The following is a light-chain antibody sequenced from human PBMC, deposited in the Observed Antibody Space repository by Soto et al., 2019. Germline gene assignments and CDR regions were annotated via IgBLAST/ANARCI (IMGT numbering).Light chain of an antibody. V-gene: IGLV1-40*01. Sequence: QSVLTQPPSVSGAPGQRVTISCTGSSSNIGAGYNLHWYRQLPGTAPKLLIYGNSNRPSGVPDRFSGSKSGTSASLAITGIQAEDEADYYCQSYDSSLSGVVFGGGTKLTVL. CDR2: GNS. CDR1: SSNIGAGYN. J-gene: IGLJ2*01. CDR3: QSYDSSLSGVV.